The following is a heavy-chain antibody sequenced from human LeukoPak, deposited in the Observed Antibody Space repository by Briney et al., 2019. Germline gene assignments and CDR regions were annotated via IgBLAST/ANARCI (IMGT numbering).Heavy chain of an antibody. CDR3: ARDILLWSRERWFDP. Sequence: GGSLRLSCAASGFTFSSYGMHWVRQAPGKGLEWVAVIWYDGSNKYYADSVKGRFTISRDNSKNTLYLQMNSLRAEDTAVYYCARDILLWSRERWFDPWGQGTLVTVSS. J-gene: IGHJ5*02. CDR1: GFTFSSYG. V-gene: IGHV3-33*01. CDR2: IWYDGSNK. D-gene: IGHD3-10*01.